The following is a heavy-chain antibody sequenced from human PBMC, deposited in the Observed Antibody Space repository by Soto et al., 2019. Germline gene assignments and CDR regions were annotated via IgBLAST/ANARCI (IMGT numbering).Heavy chain of an antibody. J-gene: IGHJ6*02. CDR1: GFTFSSYS. V-gene: IGHV3-21*01. D-gene: IGHD3-10*01. CDR2: ISSSSSYI. CDR3: SSGLGSGSYSYYHYGMDF. Sequence: PGGSLRLTCTVSGFTFSSYSMNWVRQAPGKGLEWVSSISSSSSYIYYVDSVKGRFTISRDNAKNSLYLQMNSMRAEATAVYYCSSGLGSGSYSYYHYGMDFWGQGTTVTVSS.